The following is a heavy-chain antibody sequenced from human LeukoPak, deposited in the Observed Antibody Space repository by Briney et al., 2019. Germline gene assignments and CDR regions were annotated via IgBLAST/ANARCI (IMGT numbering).Heavy chain of an antibody. CDR2: IWYDGSNK. Sequence: GGSLRLSCAASGFTFSSYGMHWVRQAPGKGVEWVAVIWYDGSNKYYADSVKGRFTISRDNSKNTLYLQMNSLRAEDTAVYYCAKSSYYDFWSGYSKTYYYYYMDVWGKGTTVTVSS. J-gene: IGHJ6*03. CDR1: GFTFSSYG. CDR3: AKSSYYDFWSGYSKTYYYYYMDV. V-gene: IGHV3-33*06. D-gene: IGHD3-3*01.